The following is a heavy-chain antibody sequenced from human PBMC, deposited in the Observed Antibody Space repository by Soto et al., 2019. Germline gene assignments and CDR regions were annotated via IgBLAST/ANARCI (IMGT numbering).Heavy chain of an antibody. CDR1: GFTFSTYG. D-gene: IGHD3-10*01. CDR2: ISYDGRNK. Sequence: QVQLVESGGGVVQPGRSLRLSCAASGFTFSTYGLHWVRQGPGKGLEWVAVISYDGRNKYYADSVEGRFTISRDDSRNRLYMKMHSVRAEDTAVYYCAKDMSSGSGRYFDWGQGTLVTVSS. CDR3: AKDMSSGSGRYFD. J-gene: IGHJ4*02. V-gene: IGHV3-30*18.